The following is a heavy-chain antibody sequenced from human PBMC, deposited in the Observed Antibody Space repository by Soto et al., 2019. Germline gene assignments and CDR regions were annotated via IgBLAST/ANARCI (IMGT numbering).Heavy chain of an antibody. CDR2: IYPGDSDT. V-gene: IGHV5-51*01. CDR1: GNSFTTYW. Sequence: PGESLKISCKASGNSFTTYWIGWVRQMPGKGLEWMGIIYPGDSDTRYSPSFQGQVTISANKSISTAYLQWNCLKASDTAIYYCATTYRYGYHFDSWGQGTLVTVSS. D-gene: IGHD5-18*01. J-gene: IGHJ4*02. CDR3: ATTYRYGYHFDS.